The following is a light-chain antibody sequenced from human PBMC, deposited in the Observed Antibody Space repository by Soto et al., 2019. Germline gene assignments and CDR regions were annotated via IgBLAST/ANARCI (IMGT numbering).Light chain of an antibody. CDR1: QSLVYSDGNTY. CDR2: KVS. Sequence: DVVMTQSPLSLPVTLGQPASISCKSSQSLVYSDGNTYLNWFQQRPGQSPRRLIYKVSNRDSGVPDRFSGSGSGTDFTLKISRVEAEDVGFYYCMQGTHWPLTFGLGTRLEIK. V-gene: IGKV2-30*01. J-gene: IGKJ5*01. CDR3: MQGTHWPLT.